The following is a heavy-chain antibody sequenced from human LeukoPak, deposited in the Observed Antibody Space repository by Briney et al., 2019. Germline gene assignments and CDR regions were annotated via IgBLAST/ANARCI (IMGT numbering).Heavy chain of an antibody. CDR3: ARDLGSSGPLDAFDI. V-gene: IGHV3-53*01. D-gene: IGHD6-19*01. CDR2: ILATDGRT. Sequence: GGSLRLSCAASGFTVSSNYMSWVRQVPGKGLEWVSCILATDGRTYYADSVKGRFTISSDNSKNTLYLQMNSLRAEDTAIYHCARDLGSSGPLDAFDIWGQGTMVTVSS. J-gene: IGHJ3*02. CDR1: GFTVSSNY.